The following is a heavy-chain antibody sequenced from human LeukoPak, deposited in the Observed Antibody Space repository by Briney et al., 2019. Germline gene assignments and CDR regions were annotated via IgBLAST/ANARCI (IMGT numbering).Heavy chain of an antibody. D-gene: IGHD5-24*01. CDR1: GFTFSSYA. CDR2: ISGSGGST. CDR3: AKDGDGYNSHFDY. V-gene: IGHV3-23*01. Sequence: PGGSLRLSCAASGFTFSSYAMSWVRQAPGKGLEWVSAISGSGGSTYYADSVKGRLTISRDNSKNTLYLQMNSLRAEDTAVYYCAKDGDGYNSHFDYWGQGTLVTVSS. J-gene: IGHJ4*02.